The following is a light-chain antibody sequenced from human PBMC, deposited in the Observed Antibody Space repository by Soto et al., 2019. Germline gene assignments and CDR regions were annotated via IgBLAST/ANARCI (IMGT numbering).Light chain of an antibody. J-gene: IGLJ2*01. V-gene: IGLV3-21*04. CDR2: YER. Sequence: SYELTQPPSVSVAPGKTARITSGGNNIGSKSVHWYQQKPGQAPVMVIYYERDRPSGIPERFSGSNSGNTATLTISRVEAGDEADYYCQVWDSSSDHVVFGGGTTVTVL. CDR1: NIGSKS. CDR3: QVWDSSSDHVV.